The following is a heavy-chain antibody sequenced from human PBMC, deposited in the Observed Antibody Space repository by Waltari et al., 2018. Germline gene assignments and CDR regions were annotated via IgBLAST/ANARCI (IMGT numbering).Heavy chain of an antibody. Sequence: QLQLQESGPGLVKPSETLSLTCTVSGGSISSSSYYWGWIRQPPGKGLEWIGSIYYSGSTSYNPSLKSRVTRSVDTSKNQFSLKLSYVTAADTAVYYCACRCDPVYGYNKWLSCDAFDIWGQGTMVTVSS. D-gene: IGHD5-18*01. CDR2: IYYSGST. J-gene: IGHJ3*02. CDR3: ACRCDPVYGYNKWLSCDAFDI. V-gene: IGHV4-39*01. CDR1: GGSISSSSYY.